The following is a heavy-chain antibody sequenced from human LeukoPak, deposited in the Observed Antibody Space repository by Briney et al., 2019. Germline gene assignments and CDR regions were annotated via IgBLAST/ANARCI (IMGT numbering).Heavy chain of an antibody. CDR1: GFTFSSYA. J-gene: IGHJ4*02. CDR2: ISYDGSNK. V-gene: IGHV3-30-3*01. Sequence: QPGGSLRLSCAASGFTFSSYAMHWVRQAPGKGLEWVAVISYDGSNKYYADSVKGRFTISRDNSKNTLYLQMNSLRAEDTAVYLAVAGMWFDYWGQGTLVTVSS. CDR3: VAGMWFDY. D-gene: IGHD6-19*01.